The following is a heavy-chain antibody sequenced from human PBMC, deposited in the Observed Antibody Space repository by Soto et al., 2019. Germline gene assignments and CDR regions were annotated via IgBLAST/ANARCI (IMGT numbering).Heavy chain of an antibody. CDR1: GYTFSSYF. CDR3: ARDLPPVDY. V-gene: IGHV1-18*01. Sequence: QVQLVQSGAEVKKPGASVKVSCKASGYTFSSYFISWVRQAPGQGLEWMGWISAYNGNTSYAQNLQXXXTXXTDTSTSTAYMELRSLRSDDTAVYYCARDLPPVDYWGQGTLVTVSS. CDR2: ISAYNGNT. J-gene: IGHJ4*02.